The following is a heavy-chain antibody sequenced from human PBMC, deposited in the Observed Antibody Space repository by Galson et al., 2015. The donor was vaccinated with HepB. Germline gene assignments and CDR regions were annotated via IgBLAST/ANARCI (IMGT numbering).Heavy chain of an antibody. V-gene: IGHV1-46*03. D-gene: IGHD2-2*01. CDR2: INPSGGST. J-gene: IGHJ5*02. Sequence: SVKVSCKASGYTFTSYYMHWVRQAPGQGLEWMGIINPSGGSTSYAQKFQGRVTMTRDTSTSTVYMELSSLRSEDTAVYYCAREASLEDCSSTSCPNWFDPWGQGTLVTVSS. CDR1: GYTFTSYY. CDR3: AREASLEDCSSTSCPNWFDP.